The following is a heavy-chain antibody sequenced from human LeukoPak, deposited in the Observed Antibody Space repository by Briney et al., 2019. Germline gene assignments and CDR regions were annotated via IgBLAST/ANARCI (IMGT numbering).Heavy chain of an antibody. CDR2: ISYDGSNK. Sequence: GGSLRLSCAASGFTFSSYAMHWVRQAPGKGLEWVAVISYDGSNKYYADSVKGRFTISRDNSKNTLYLQMNSLRAEDTAVYYCAKDRYSPGPGNLYYYYGMDVWGQGTTVTVSS. V-gene: IGHV3-30*04. CDR1: GFTFSSYA. J-gene: IGHJ6*02. CDR3: AKDRYSPGPGNLYYYYGMDV. D-gene: IGHD1-1*01.